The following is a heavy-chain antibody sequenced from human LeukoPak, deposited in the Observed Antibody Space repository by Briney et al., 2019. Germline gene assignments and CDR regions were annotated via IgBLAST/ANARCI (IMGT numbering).Heavy chain of an antibody. CDR1: GFTFSSYA. J-gene: IGHJ3*02. D-gene: IGHD4-11*01. CDR2: ISYDGSNK. Sequence: GGSLRLSCAASGFTFSSYAMHWVRQAPGKGLEWVAVISYDGSNKYYADSLKGRFTISRDNSKNTLYLQMNSLRAEDTALYYCAKDIFLVTTSMWGYAFDIWGQGTMVTVSS. V-gene: IGHV3-30*04. CDR3: AKDIFLVTTSMWGYAFDI.